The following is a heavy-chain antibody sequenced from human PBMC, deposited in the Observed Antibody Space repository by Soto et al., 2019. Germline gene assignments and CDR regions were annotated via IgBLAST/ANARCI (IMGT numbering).Heavy chain of an antibody. CDR3: ARGNLGYCSSTSCYKSGWFDP. J-gene: IGHJ5*02. V-gene: IGHV4-34*01. Sequence: SETLSLTCAVYGGSFSGYYWSWIRQPPGKGLEWIGEINHSGSTNYNPSLKSRVTISVDTSKNQFSLKLSSVTAADTAVYYCARGNLGYCSSTSCYKSGWFDPWGQGTLVTVSS. D-gene: IGHD2-2*02. CDR1: GGSFSGYY. CDR2: INHSGST.